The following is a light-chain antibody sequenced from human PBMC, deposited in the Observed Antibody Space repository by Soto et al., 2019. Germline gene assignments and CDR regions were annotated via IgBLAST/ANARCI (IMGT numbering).Light chain of an antibody. J-gene: IGLJ2*01. CDR2: EGS. CDR3: CSYAGSSTFVV. CDR1: SSDVGSYNL. V-gene: IGLV2-23*03. Sequence: QSVLTQPASGSGSPGQSITISCTGTSSDVGSYNLVSWYQQHPGKAPKLMIYEGSKRPSGVSNRFSGSKSGNTASLTISGLQAEDEADYYCCSYAGSSTFVVFGGGTQLTVL.